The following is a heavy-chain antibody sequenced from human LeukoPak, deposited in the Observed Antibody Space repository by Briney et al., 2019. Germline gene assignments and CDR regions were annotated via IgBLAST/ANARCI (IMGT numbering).Heavy chain of an antibody. D-gene: IGHD3-22*01. Sequence: ASVKVSCKASGYTFTSYDINWVRQATGQKLEWVGWMNPNSGNTGHAQEFQGRVTMTRDTSISTAYMELSSLRSEDTAVYYCARGRGYDRTGYVYYFDYWGQGTLVSVSS. J-gene: IGHJ4*02. V-gene: IGHV1-8*01. CDR1: GYTFTSYD. CDR3: ARGRGYDRTGYVYYFDY. CDR2: MNPNSGNT.